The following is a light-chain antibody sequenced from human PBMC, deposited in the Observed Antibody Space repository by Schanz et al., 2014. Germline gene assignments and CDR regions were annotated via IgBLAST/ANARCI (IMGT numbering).Light chain of an antibody. Sequence: QSALTQPASVSGSPGQSITISCTGTSSDVGGYNSVSWYQQHPGKAPKLMIYDVSDRPSGVYTRFSGSKSGNTASLTVSGLQAEDEADYYCSSYAGSNNLVFGGGTKLTVL. CDR1: SSDVGGYNS. CDR3: SSYAGSNNLV. CDR2: DVS. J-gene: IGLJ2*01. V-gene: IGLV2-14*03.